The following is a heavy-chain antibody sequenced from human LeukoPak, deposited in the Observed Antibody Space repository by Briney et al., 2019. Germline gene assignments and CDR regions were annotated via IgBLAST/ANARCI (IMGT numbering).Heavy chain of an antibody. J-gene: IGHJ5*01. V-gene: IGHV4-61*02. Sequence: PSQTLSLTCTVSGGSISSGSYYWSWIRQPAGKGLEWIGRIHTRGRTNYNPSLKSRVTISVDTSKNQFSLKLSSVTAADTAVYYCAKDPTTGYSSEVWFDSWGQGTLVTVSS. D-gene: IGHD6-25*01. CDR3: AKDPTTGYSSEVWFDS. CDR1: GGSISSGSYY. CDR2: IHTRGRT.